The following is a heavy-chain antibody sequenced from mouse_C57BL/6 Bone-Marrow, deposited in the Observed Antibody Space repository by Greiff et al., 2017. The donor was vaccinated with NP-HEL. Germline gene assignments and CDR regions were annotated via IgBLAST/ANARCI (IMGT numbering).Heavy chain of an antibody. CDR3: ARKRAYYGSHFDV. Sequence: QVQLQQSGPELVKPGASVKISCKASGYAFSSSWMNWVKQRPGKGLEWIGRIYPGDGDTNYNGKFKGKATLTADKSSSTAYMQLSSLTSEDSAVYFCARKRAYYGSHFDVWGTGTTVTVSS. J-gene: IGHJ1*03. D-gene: IGHD1-1*01. V-gene: IGHV1-82*01. CDR2: IYPGDGDT. CDR1: GYAFSSSW.